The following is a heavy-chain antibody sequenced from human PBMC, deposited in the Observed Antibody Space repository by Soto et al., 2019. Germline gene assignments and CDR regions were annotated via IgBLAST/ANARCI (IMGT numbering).Heavy chain of an antibody. CDR1: GFTFSSYA. CDR3: ARSLWRDGYNGGYFDL. J-gene: IGHJ2*01. Sequence: QVQLVESGGGVVQPGRSLRLSCAASGFTFSSYAMHWVRQAPGKGLEWVAVISYDGSNKYYADSVKGRFTISRDNSKNTLYLQMNSLRTEDTAVYYCARSLWRDGYNGGYFDLWGRGTLVTVSS. D-gene: IGHD5-12*01. V-gene: IGHV3-30-3*01. CDR2: ISYDGSNK.